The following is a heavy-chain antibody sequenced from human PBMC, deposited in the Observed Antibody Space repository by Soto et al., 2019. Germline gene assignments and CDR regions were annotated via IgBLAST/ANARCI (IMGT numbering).Heavy chain of an antibody. J-gene: IGHJ5*02. CDR3: PRGSRSPAASLPGVLDP. Sequence: QVQLQEAGSRLVKTSETLSLTCTVSGGAFSSGGFAWTWIRQPPKKGLEWIGYIYHTGTTSYNPPRPRRATRSVHTSTPPLSLRLISVTAAHTAMYYCPRGSRSPAASLPGVLDPWGQGTLVTVSS. CDR2: IYHTGTT. V-gene: IGHV4-30-2*01. CDR1: GGAFSSGGFA. D-gene: IGHD2-2*01.